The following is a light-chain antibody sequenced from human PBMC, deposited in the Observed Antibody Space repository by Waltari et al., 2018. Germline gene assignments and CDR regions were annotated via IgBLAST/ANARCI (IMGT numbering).Light chain of an antibody. CDR3: QQYNDWPKIT. J-gene: IGKJ5*01. CDR1: QSVSSD. V-gene: IGKV3-15*01. CDR2: GAS. Sequence: EIVMTQSPATLSVSPGERATLSCRASQSVSSDLAWYQQKPGQAPRLLFHGASTRATGIPARFSGSGSGTDFTLSISSLQSEDFALYYCQQYNDWPKITFGQGTRLEIK.